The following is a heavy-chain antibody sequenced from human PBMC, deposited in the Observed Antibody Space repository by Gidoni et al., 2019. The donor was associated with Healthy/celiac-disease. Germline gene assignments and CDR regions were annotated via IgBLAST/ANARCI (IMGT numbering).Heavy chain of an antibody. D-gene: IGHD2-15*01. V-gene: IGHV1-69*04. Sequence: QVQLVQSGAEVKKPGSSVKVSCKASGGTFSRYAISWVRQAPGQGFEWMGRIIPILGIANYAQKFQGRVTITADKSTITAYMELSSLRSEDTAVYYCARDRGYCSGGSCYMSSEDVWGQGTTVTVSS. CDR3: ARDRGYCSGGSCYMSSEDV. CDR2: IIPILGIA. CDR1: GGTFSRYA. J-gene: IGHJ6*02.